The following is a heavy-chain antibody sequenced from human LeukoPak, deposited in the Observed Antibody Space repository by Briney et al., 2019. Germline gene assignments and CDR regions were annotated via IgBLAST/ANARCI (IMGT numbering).Heavy chain of an antibody. D-gene: IGHD3-22*01. Sequence: GGSLRLSCAASGFTFSSYGMSWVRQAPGKGLEWVSAISGSGGSTYYADSVKGRFTISRDNSKNTLYLQMNSLRAEDTAVYYCAKDRGDYYDSSDLDWYFDLWGRGTLVTVSS. CDR1: GFTFSSYG. CDR2: ISGSGGST. V-gene: IGHV3-23*01. CDR3: AKDRGDYYDSSDLDWYFDL. J-gene: IGHJ2*01.